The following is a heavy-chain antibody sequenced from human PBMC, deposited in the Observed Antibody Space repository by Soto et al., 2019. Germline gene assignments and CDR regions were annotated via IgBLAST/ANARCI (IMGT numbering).Heavy chain of an antibody. V-gene: IGHV4-31*03. CDR2: IYYSGST. CDR1: GGSISSGGYY. D-gene: IGHD3-22*01. J-gene: IGHJ6*02. Sequence: SETLSLTCTVSGGSISSGGYYWSWIRQHPGKGLEWIGYIYYSGSTYYNPSLKSRVTISVDTSKNQFSLKLSSVTAADTAVYYCARDNNYYDSSGYYYYYGMDVWGQGTTVAVSS. CDR3: ARDNNYYDSSGYYYYYGMDV.